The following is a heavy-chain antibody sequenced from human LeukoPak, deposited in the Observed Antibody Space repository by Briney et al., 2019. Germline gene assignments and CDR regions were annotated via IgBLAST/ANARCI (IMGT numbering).Heavy chain of an antibody. J-gene: IGHJ3*02. D-gene: IGHD3-9*01. CDR3: ARDRLTGYSGEAAFDI. Sequence: PSETLSLTCTVSGGSISDYYWSWLRQPPGKGLEWIGYISYSGTTNYSPSLNGRVTISVDTSKNQFSLKLSSVTAADAAVYYCARDRLTGYSGEAAFDIWGQGTMVTVSS. V-gene: IGHV4-59*12. CDR1: GGSISDYY. CDR2: ISYSGTT.